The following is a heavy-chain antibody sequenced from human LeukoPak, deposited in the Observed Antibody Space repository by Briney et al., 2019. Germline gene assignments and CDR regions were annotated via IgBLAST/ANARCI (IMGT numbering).Heavy chain of an antibody. CDR3: ARDPYYYDSSGYYEVYYYYGMDV. J-gene: IGHJ6*02. Sequence: PGGSLGLSCAASGFTFSSYAMHWVRQAPGKGLEWVAVISYDGSNKYYADSVKGRFTISRDNSKNTLYLQMNSLRAEDTAVYYCARDPYYYDSSGYYEVYYYYGMDVWGQGTTVTVSS. CDR1: GFTFSSYA. CDR2: ISYDGSNK. D-gene: IGHD3-22*01. V-gene: IGHV3-30-3*01.